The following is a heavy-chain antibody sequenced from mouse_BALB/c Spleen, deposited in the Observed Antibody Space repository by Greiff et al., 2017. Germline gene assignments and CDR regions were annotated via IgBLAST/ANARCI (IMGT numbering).Heavy chain of an antibody. CDR1: GISITTGNYR. J-gene: IGHJ2*01. CDR2: IYYSGTI. CDR3: ARDPAGDPLFDY. Sequence: EVQLVESGPGLVKPSQTVSLTCTVTGISITTGNYRWGWLRQFPGNKLEWIGYIYYSGTITYNPSLTSRTTITRDTSKNQFFLEMNSLTAEDTATYYSARDPAGDPLFDYWGQGTTLTVSA. D-gene: IGHD1-2*01. V-gene: IGHV3-5*02.